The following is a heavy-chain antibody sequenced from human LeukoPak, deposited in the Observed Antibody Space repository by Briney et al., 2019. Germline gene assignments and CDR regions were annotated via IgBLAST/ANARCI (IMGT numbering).Heavy chain of an antibody. J-gene: IGHJ6*03. V-gene: IGHV1-2*06. CDR2: INPNSGGT. D-gene: IGHD6-6*01. CDR1: GYTFTGYY. CDR3: ASSSSPYYMDV. Sequence: APVKVSCKASGYTFTGYYMHWVRQAPGQGLEWMGRINPNSGGTNYAQKFQGRVTMTRDTSTSTVYMELSSLRSEDTAVYYCASSSSPYYMDVWGKGTTVTVSS.